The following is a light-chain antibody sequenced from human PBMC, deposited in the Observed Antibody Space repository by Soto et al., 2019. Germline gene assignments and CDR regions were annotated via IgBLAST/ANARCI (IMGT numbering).Light chain of an antibody. J-gene: IGKJ1*01. CDR3: QHYNSYSEA. CDR1: QSISSW. Sequence: DIQMTQSPSTLSASVGDRVTITCRASQSISSWLAWYQQKPGKAPKLLIYDASSLESGVPSRFSGSGSGTEFTLTISSLQPDDFATYYCQHYNSYSEAFXQGTKVDIK. CDR2: DAS. V-gene: IGKV1-5*01.